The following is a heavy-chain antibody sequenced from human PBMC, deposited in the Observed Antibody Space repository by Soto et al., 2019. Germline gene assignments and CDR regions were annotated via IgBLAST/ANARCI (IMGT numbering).Heavy chain of an antibody. CDR2: IYHLGTT. V-gene: IGHV4-59*01. Sequence: QVQLQESGPGLVKPSETLSLTCSVSHGSLSPYYWSWIRQPPGKGLQWIGYIYHLGTTNYNPSLKIRVTISVATSKNQSSLKLTSLTAADTAVYYCARGGRYRYGLDVWGQGTTVTVSS. CDR1: HGSLSPYY. D-gene: IGHD5-18*01. CDR3: ARGGRYRYGLDV. J-gene: IGHJ6*02.